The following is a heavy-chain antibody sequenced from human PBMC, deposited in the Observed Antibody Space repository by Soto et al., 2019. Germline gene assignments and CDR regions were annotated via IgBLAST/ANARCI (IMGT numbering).Heavy chain of an antibody. D-gene: IGHD6-13*01. J-gene: IGHJ4*02. CDR1: GGSFSGYY. Sequence: SETLSLTCAVYGGSFSGYYWSWIRQPPGKGLEWIGEINHSGSTNYNPSLKSRVTISVDTSKNQFSLKLSSVTAADTAVYYCAKRAAGTSFDYWGQGTLVTVSS. V-gene: IGHV4-34*01. CDR3: AKRAAGTSFDY. CDR2: INHSGST.